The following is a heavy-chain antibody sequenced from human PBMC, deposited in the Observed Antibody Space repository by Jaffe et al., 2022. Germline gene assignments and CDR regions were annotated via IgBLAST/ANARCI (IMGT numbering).Heavy chain of an antibody. V-gene: IGHV4-38-2*01. D-gene: IGHD4-17*01. Sequence: QVQLQESGPGLVKPSETLSLTCAVSGYSISSGYYWGWIRQPPGKGLEWIGSIYHSGSTYYNPSLKSRVTISVDTSKNQFSLKLSSVTAADTAVYYCARHIDDYVNWFDPWGQGTLVTVSS. J-gene: IGHJ5*02. CDR3: ARHIDDYVNWFDP. CDR2: IYHSGST. CDR1: GYSISSGYY.